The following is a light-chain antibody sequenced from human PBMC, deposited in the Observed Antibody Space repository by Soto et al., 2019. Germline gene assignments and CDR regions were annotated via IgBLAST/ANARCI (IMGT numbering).Light chain of an antibody. J-gene: IGLJ1*01. CDR1: SSDVGAYNF. V-gene: IGLV2-14*01. Sequence: QSALTQPASVSGSPGQSITISCTGTSSDVGAYNFVSWYQRHPGKAPKLMIYDVINRPSGVSNRFSGSKSGNTASLTISVLQAEDEADYFCGSYTSSSTLCVFGTGTKLTVL. CDR2: DVI. CDR3: GSYTSSSTLCV.